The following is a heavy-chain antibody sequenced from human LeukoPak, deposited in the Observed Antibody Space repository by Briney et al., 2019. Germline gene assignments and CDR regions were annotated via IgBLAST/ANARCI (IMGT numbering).Heavy chain of an antibody. D-gene: IGHD3-3*02. Sequence: GGSLRLSCAASGFTFSSYAMSWVRQAPGKGLEWVSAISGSGGSTYYADSVKGRFTISRDNSKNTLYLQMNSLRAEDTAVYYCARNDRGYYYMDVWGKGTTVTVSS. J-gene: IGHJ6*03. CDR1: GFTFSSYA. V-gene: IGHV3-23*01. CDR2: ISGSGGST. CDR3: ARNDRGYYYMDV.